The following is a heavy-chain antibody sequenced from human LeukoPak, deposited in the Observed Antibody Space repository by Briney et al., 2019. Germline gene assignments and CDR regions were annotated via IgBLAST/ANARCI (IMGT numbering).Heavy chain of an antibody. Sequence: ASVKVSCKASGYTFTGYYMHWVRQAPGQGLEWMGIINPSGGSTSYAQKFQGRVTMTRDTSTSTVYMELSSLRSEDTAVYYCARGRGGYEQQLGVGNYYYYYMDVWGKGTTVTVSS. CDR2: INPSGGST. CDR3: ARGRGGYEQQLGVGNYYYYYMDV. CDR1: GYTFTGYY. J-gene: IGHJ6*03. D-gene: IGHD6-13*01. V-gene: IGHV1-46*01.